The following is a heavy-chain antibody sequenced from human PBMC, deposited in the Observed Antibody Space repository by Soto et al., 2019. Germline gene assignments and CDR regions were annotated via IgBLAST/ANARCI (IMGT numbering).Heavy chain of an antibody. V-gene: IGHV1-18*01. CDR3: ARAGFLMVRGVIERDDAFDI. J-gene: IGHJ3*02. D-gene: IGHD3-10*01. CDR2: ISAYNGNT. CDR1: SYTFTSYG. Sequence: ASVKVSCKASSYTFTSYGISWVRQAPGQGLEWMGWISAYNGNTNYAQKLQGRVTMTTDTSTSTAYMELRSLRSDDTAVYYCARAGFLMVRGVIERDDAFDIWGQGTMVTVSS.